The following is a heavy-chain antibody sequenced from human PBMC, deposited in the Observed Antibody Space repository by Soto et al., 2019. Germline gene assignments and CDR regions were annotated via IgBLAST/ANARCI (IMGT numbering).Heavy chain of an antibody. CDR2: INPNSGGT. Sequence: QVQLVQSGAEVKKPGASVKVSCKASGYTFTGYYMHWVRQAPGQGLEWMGWINPNSGGTNYAQKFQGWVTMXXXTXXSSAYMELSRLRSDDTAVYYCARGEGGPRWGSIDYWGQGTLVTVSS. D-gene: IGHD2-21*01. CDR3: ARGEGGPRWGSIDY. V-gene: IGHV1-2*04. CDR1: GYTFTGYY. J-gene: IGHJ4*02.